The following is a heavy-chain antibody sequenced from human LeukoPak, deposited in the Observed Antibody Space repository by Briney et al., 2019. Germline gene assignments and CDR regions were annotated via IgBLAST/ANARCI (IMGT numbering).Heavy chain of an antibody. CDR3: ARAPITMIVVVTIDAFDI. CDR2: IIPIFGTA. Sequence: GASVTVSCTASGGTFSSYAISWVRQAPGQGLEWMGGIIPIFGTANYAQKFQGRVTITADESTSTACMELSSLRSEDTAVYYCARAPITMIVVVTIDAFDIWGQGTMVTVSS. D-gene: IGHD3-22*01. CDR1: GGTFSSYA. J-gene: IGHJ3*02. V-gene: IGHV1-69*13.